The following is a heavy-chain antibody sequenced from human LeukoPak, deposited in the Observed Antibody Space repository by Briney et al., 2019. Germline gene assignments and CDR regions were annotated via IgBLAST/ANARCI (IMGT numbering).Heavy chain of an antibody. CDR1: GFTFSRYW. D-gene: IGHD3-9*01. CDR2: INSDGSST. CDR3: ATLRYFDWSDY. J-gene: IGHJ4*02. V-gene: IGHV3-74*01. Sequence: SGGSLRLSCAASGFTFSRYWMHWVRRAPGKGLVWVSLINSDGSSTSYADSVKGRITISRDNAKNTLYLQMNSLRAEDTAVYYCATLRYFDWSDYWGQGTLVTVSS.